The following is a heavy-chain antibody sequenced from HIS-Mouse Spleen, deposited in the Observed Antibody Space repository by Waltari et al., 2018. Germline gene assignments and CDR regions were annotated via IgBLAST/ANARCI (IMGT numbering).Heavy chain of an antibody. Sequence: QVQLVESGGGVVQPGRSLGLSCAASAFTFSSYGMHWVRQAPGKGLEWVAVISYDGSNKYYADSVKGRFTISRDNSKNTLYLQMNSLRAEDTAVYYCAKDKHHAFDYWGQGTLVTVSS. V-gene: IGHV3-30*18. J-gene: IGHJ4*02. CDR3: AKDKHHAFDY. CDR1: AFTFSSYG. CDR2: ISYDGSNK.